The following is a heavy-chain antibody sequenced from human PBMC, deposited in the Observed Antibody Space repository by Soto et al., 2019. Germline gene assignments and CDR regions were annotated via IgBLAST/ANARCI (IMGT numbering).Heavy chain of an antibody. CDR3: ARVRALAADGMDV. V-gene: IGHV3-21*04. CDR1: GFTFSSYT. CDR2: IGSSSSFI. Sequence: GGSLRLSCASSGFTFSSYTMNWVRQAPGMGLEWVSSIGSSSSFIYYADSVKGRFTISRDNAKNSLYLQMNSLRADDTAVYYCARVRALAADGMDVWGQGTTVTVSS. D-gene: IGHD6-19*01. J-gene: IGHJ6*02.